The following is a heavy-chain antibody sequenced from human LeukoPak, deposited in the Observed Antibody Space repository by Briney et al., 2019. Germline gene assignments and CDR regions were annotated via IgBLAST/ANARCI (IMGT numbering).Heavy chain of an antibody. CDR1: GFSFRTSW. CDR2: IKTDGSGT. Sequence: GGSLRLSCVASGFSFRTSWMHWVRQAPGKGLVWVSRIKTDGSGTNYVDSVKGRFTTSRDNAKNTLYLQMNSLRVEDTAVYYCARGVTGIDYWGQGALVTVSS. V-gene: IGHV3-74*01. CDR3: ARGVTGIDY. D-gene: IGHD3-10*01. J-gene: IGHJ4*02.